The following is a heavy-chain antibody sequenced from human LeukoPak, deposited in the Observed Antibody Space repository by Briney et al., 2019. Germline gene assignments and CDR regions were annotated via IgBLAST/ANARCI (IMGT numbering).Heavy chain of an antibody. Sequence: SETLSLTCTVSGGSISSYYWSWIRQPPGKGLEWIGYIYYSGSTNYNPSLKSRVTISVDTSKNQFSLKLSSVTAADTAVYYCARGRKSDYGSGSYSLDYWGQGTLVTVSS. J-gene: IGHJ4*02. D-gene: IGHD3-10*01. V-gene: IGHV4-59*12. CDR3: ARGRKSDYGSGSYSLDY. CDR2: IYYSGST. CDR1: GGSISSYY.